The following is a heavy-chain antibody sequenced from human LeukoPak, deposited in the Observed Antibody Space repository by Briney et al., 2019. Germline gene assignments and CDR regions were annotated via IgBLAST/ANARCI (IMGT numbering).Heavy chain of an antibody. CDR3: ARVSVETYDILTGYYFRGWFDP. J-gene: IGHJ5*02. Sequence: SETLSLTCTVSVGSISSYYWSWIRQPPGKGLEWIGYIYYSGSTNYNPSLKSRVTISVDTSKNQFSLKLSSVTAADTAVYYCARVSVETYDILTGYYFRGWFDPWGQGTLVTVSS. V-gene: IGHV4-59*01. CDR2: IYYSGST. CDR1: VGSISSYY. D-gene: IGHD3-9*01.